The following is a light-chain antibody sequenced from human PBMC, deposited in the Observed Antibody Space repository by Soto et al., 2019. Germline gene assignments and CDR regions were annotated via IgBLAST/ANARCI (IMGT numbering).Light chain of an antibody. CDR3: CSYAGSSTHYV. Sequence: QSALTQPASVSGSPGQSITISCTGTSSDVGSYNLVSWYQQHPGKAPKLMIYEVSKRPSGVSNRFSGSKSGNTASLTISGLQDEDEADYYCCSYAGSSTHYVFGTGTKLTVL. CDR1: SSDVGSYNL. CDR2: EVS. J-gene: IGLJ1*01. V-gene: IGLV2-23*02.